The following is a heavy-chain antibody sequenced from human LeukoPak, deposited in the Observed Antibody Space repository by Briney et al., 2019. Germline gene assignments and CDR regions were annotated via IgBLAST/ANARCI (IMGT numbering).Heavy chain of an antibody. CDR2: IYYSGSA. Sequence: SETLSLTCTVSGGSLSSGGYYWSWIRQHPGKGLEWIGHIYYSGSADYNPALKSRVTISVDTSKNQFSLRLSSVTAAGTAVYYCARLDYKWNDYYYGLDVWGQGTTVTVSS. CDR1: GGSLSSGGYY. CDR3: ARLDYKWNDYYYGLDV. V-gene: IGHV4-31*03. D-gene: IGHD1-20*01. J-gene: IGHJ6*02.